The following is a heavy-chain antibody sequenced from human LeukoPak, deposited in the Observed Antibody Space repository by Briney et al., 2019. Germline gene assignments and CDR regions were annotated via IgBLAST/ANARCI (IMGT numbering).Heavy chain of an antibody. Sequence: PGGSLRLSCAASGFTFDDYAMHWVRQSPGKGLEWGSGITWNSGRIDYADSVKGRFTVSRDNAKSSLYLQMNSLRAEDTALYYCGRDLGRTHYYGEDVWGQGTTVTVSS. D-gene: IGHD2-15*01. CDR3: GRDLGRTHYYGEDV. V-gene: IGHV3-9*01. J-gene: IGHJ6*02. CDR2: ITWNSGRI. CDR1: GFTFDDYA.